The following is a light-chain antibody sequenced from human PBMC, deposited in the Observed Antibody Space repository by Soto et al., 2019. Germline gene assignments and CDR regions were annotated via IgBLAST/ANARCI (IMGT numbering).Light chain of an antibody. J-gene: IGLJ1*01. Sequence: QSALTQPASVSGSPGQSITISCTGTSSDVGGYNYVSWYQQHPGKAPKLMIYDVSNRPSGVSNRLSGSKSGNTASLSISGLECDDEADYCCSSYTSSSLYVFGTGTKLTVL. CDR3: SSYTSSSLYV. CDR2: DVS. CDR1: SSDVGGYNY. V-gene: IGLV2-14*01.